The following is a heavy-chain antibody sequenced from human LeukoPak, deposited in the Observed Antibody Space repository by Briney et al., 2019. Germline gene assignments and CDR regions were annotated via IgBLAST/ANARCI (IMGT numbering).Heavy chain of an antibody. Sequence: PGASLRLSCAASGFTFSSYAMSWVRQAPGKGLEWVSAISGSGGSTYYADSVKGRFTISRDNSKNTLYLQMNSLRAEDTAVYYCAKGRFEIAAAGGNFDYWGQGTLDTVSS. CDR3: AKGRFEIAAAGGNFDY. CDR2: ISGSGGST. J-gene: IGHJ4*02. CDR1: GFTFSSYA. D-gene: IGHD6-13*01. V-gene: IGHV3-23*01.